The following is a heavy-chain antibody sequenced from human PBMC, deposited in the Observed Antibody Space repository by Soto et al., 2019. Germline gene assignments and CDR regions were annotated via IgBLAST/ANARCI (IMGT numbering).Heavy chain of an antibody. J-gene: IGHJ6*02. V-gene: IGHV3-30-3*01. Sequence: PGGSLRLSCAASGFTFSSYAMHWVRQAPGKGLEWVAVISYDGSNKYYADSVKGRFTISRDNSKNTLYLQMNSLRAEDTAVYYCARDLLIAAAGTYGMDVWGQGTTVTVSS. CDR2: ISYDGSNK. CDR3: ARDLLIAAAGTYGMDV. CDR1: GFTFSSYA. D-gene: IGHD6-13*01.